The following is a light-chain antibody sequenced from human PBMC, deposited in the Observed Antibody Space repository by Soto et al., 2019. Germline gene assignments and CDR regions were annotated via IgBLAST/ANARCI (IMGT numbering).Light chain of an antibody. Sequence: EMGLKQSPGTLSLSQGERATLSCRASQSVRNRYLAWYQQKPGQAPRLLIYAASSRGTGIPDRFSGSGSETDFTLTISRLEPEDFAVYYCQDYGSSLGTFGQGTNVDIK. CDR3: QDYGSSLGT. V-gene: IGKV3-20*01. CDR2: AAS. J-gene: IGKJ1*01. CDR1: QSVRNRY.